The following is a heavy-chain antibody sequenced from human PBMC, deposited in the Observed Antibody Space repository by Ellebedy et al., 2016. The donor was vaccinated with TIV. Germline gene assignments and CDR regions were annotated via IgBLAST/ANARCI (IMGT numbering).Heavy chain of an antibody. CDR1: GFTFSSYA. CDR3: AKDFIYGDYAGY. Sequence: GESLKISCAASGFTFSSYAMGWVRQAPGKGLEWVSTISGSGSSTYYADSVKGRFTISRDNSKNTLYLQMNSLRAEDTAIYYCAKDFIYGDYAGYWGQGTLVTVSS. D-gene: IGHD4-17*01. V-gene: IGHV3-23*01. J-gene: IGHJ4*02. CDR2: ISGSGSST.